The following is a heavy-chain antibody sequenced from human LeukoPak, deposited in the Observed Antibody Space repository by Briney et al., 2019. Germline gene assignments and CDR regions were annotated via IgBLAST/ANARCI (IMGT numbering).Heavy chain of an antibody. CDR1: AFTCSNYW. V-gene: IGHV3-74*01. J-gene: IGHJ5*02. D-gene: IGHD1-26*01. CDR2: IKSDGSIA. Sequence: GVSVRLSFAGSAFTCSNYWITWVRQAPGKGLVWVSRIKSDGSIATYADSVKGRFSISRDNAKNTLYLQMNSLRAEDTAFYYCAKSDYFDPWGLGTLVTVSS. CDR3: AKSDYFDP.